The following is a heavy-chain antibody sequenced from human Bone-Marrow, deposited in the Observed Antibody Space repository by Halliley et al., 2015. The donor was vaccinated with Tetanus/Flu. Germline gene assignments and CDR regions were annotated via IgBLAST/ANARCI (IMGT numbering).Heavy chain of an antibody. D-gene: IGHD6-19*01. CDR2: ISGYDGNA. CDR1: GYRFTSFG. J-gene: IGHJ5*02. CDR3: AREGEKLVAGGRGGFDP. Sequence: QLVQSGGEVKKPGASVKVSCKASGYRFTSFGITWVRQAPGQGLEWMGWISGYDGNAGYAQSLQGRVTMTTDTSTNTAYMELRSLRSDDTAVYYCAREGEKLVAGGRGGFDPWGQRTLVTVSS. V-gene: IGHV1-18*01.